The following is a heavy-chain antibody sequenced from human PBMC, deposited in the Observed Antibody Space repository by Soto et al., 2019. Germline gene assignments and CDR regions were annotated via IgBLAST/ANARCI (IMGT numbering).Heavy chain of an antibody. CDR3: ARQTYYYDSSGPNWFDP. CDR2: IYPGDSDT. CDR1: GYSFTSYW. Sequence: GESLKISCKGSGYSFTSYWIGWVRQMPGKGLEWMGFIYPGDSDTRYSPSFQGQVTISADKSISTAYLQWSSLKASDTAMYYCARQTYYYDSSGPNWFDPWGQGTLVTVSS. V-gene: IGHV5-51*01. J-gene: IGHJ5*02. D-gene: IGHD3-22*01.